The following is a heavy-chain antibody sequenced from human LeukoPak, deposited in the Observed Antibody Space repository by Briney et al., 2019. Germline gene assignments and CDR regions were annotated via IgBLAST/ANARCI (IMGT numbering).Heavy chain of an antibody. CDR2: ISSSSSYI. D-gene: IGHD2-15*01. J-gene: IGHJ4*02. V-gene: IGHV3-21*01. Sequence: GGSLRLSCAASGFTFSSYSMNWVRQAPGKGLEWVSSISSSSSYIYYADSVKGRFTISRDNAKNSLYLQMNSLRAEDTAVYYCARDGRPAYCSGGSCYWGGVGYWGQGTLVTVSS. CDR3: ARDGRPAYCSGGSCYWGGVGY. CDR1: GFTFSSYS.